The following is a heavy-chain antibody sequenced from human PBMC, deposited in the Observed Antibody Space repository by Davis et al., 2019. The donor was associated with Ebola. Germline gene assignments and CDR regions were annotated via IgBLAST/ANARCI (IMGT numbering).Heavy chain of an antibody. D-gene: IGHD3-9*01. CDR2: ISGSGGST. V-gene: IGHV3-23*01. Sequence: GESLKISCAASGFTFSSYAISWVRQAPGKGLEWVSAISGSGGSTYYADSVKGRFTISRDNAKNSLYLQMNSLRAEDTAAYYCARHNILTGYHPIDYWGQGTLVTVSS. CDR3: ARHNILTGYHPIDY. CDR1: GFTFSSYA. J-gene: IGHJ4*02.